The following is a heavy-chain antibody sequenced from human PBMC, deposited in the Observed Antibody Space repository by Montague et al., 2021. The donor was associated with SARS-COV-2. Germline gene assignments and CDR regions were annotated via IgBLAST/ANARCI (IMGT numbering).Heavy chain of an antibody. CDR2: IHYSGRT. V-gene: IGHV4-39*01. Sequence: SETLSLTCSVSGDPISRAGYFWTWIRHHPTEGLEWIASIHYSGRTYHNPPLKSRVTMSVDTSKNQFSLKLSSVTAADTAVYYCTRTTDDSALAATFWGQGTLVTVSS. J-gene: IGHJ4*02. D-gene: IGHD6-19*01. CDR1: GDPISRAGYF. CDR3: TRTTDDSALAATF.